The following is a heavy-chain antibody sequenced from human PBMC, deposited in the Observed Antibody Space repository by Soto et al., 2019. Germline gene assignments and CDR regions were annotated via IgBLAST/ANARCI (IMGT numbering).Heavy chain of an antibody. D-gene: IGHD2-15*01. Sequence: QVQLVQSGTEVKRPGDSVKVSCKASGYTFTGYYVHWVRQAPGQGLEWMGWINPNSGDTYLAQRFQGRVTMNRDTTTRTAYMDMRSLSTDDTAVYFCVVCPGIHAGGTCLDFWGQGTLVTVSS. V-gene: IGHV1-2*02. CDR3: VVCPGIHAGGTCLDF. CDR1: GYTFTGYY. CDR2: INPNSGDT. J-gene: IGHJ4*02.